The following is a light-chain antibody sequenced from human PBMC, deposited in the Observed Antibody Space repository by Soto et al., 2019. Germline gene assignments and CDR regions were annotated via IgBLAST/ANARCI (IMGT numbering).Light chain of an antibody. V-gene: IGLV2-14*01. CDR2: EVN. CDR3: SSYTSTTAPYV. J-gene: IGLJ1*01. Sequence: QSVLTQPGSVSGSPGQSITISCTGTSSDVGNYNYVSWYQLHPGKAPKLMISEVNNRPSGVSNRFSGSKSGNTASLTISGLQAEDEADYYCSSYTSTTAPYVFGTGTKVTVL. CDR1: SSDVGNYNY.